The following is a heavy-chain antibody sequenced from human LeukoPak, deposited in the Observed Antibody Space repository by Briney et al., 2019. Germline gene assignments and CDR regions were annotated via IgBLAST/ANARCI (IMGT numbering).Heavy chain of an antibody. CDR1: EFTFSNNW. CDR2: VNIDGSST. CDR3: ARGQGDITGDINWFDP. V-gene: IGHV3-74*01. J-gene: IGHJ5*02. Sequence: GGSLRLSCAASEFTFSNNWMHWVRQAPGKGLVWVSRVNIDGSSTIYADSVKGRFTISRDNAKNTLYLQMNSLRAEDTAVYYCARGQGDITGDINWFDPWGQGTLVTVSS. D-gene: IGHD1-20*01.